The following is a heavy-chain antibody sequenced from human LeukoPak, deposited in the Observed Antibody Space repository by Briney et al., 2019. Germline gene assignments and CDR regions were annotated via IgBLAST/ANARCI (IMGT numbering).Heavy chain of an antibody. V-gene: IGHV3-7*01. J-gene: IGHJ4*02. CDR3: ARDLRYYDSSEVLDY. D-gene: IGHD3-22*01. CDR2: IKQDGSEK. Sequence: GGSLRLSCAASGFTFSSYWMSWVRQAPGKGLEWVANIKQDGSEKYYVDSVNGRFTISRDNAKNSLYLQMNSLRAEDTAVYYCARDLRYYDSSEVLDYWGQGTLVTVSS. CDR1: GFTFSSYW.